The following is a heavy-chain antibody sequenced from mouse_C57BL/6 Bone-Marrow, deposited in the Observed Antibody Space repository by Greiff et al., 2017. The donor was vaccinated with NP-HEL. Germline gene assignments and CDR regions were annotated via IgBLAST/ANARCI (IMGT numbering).Heavy chain of an antibody. D-gene: IGHD2-2*01. J-gene: IGHJ3*01. CDR2: IYPGSGST. V-gene: IGHV1-55*01. Sequence: QVQLHQPGAELVKPGASVKMSCKASGYTFTSYWITWVKQRPGQGLEWIGDIYPGSGSTNYNEKFKSKATLTVDTSSSTAYMQLSSLTSEDSAVYYCAREGGGGYDKSWFAYWGQGTLVTVSA. CDR1: GYTFTSYW. CDR3: AREGGGGYDKSWFAY.